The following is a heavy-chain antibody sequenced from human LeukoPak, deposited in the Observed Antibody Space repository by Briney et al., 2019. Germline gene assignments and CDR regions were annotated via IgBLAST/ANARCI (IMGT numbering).Heavy chain of an antibody. D-gene: IGHD6-6*01. J-gene: IGHJ5*02. CDR1: GGSISSGDYY. V-gene: IGHV4-30-4*08. Sequence: PSQTLSLTCTVPGGSISSGDYYWSWIRQPPGKGLEWIGYIYYSGSTYYNPSLKSRVTISVDTSKNQFSLKLSSVTAADTAVYYCARENRIAARRKEYWFDPWGQGTLVTVSS. CDR2: IYYSGST. CDR3: ARENRIAARRKEYWFDP.